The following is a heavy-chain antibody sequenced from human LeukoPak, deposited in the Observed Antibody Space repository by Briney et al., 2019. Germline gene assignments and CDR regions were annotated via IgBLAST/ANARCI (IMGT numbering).Heavy chain of an antibody. D-gene: IGHD5-24*01. CDR3: GRGGGYNLLIDS. CDR1: RGSLDSYY. CDR2: IYYSGGT. V-gene: IGHV4-59*01. J-gene: IGHJ4*02. Sequence: PSETLSLTCSVSRGSLDSYYWSWIRQPPGKGLEWIGYIYYSGGTNYNPSLKSRVTLSVDTSKNQFSLELNSVTAADTAVYYCGRGGGYNLLIDSWGQGTLVTVSS.